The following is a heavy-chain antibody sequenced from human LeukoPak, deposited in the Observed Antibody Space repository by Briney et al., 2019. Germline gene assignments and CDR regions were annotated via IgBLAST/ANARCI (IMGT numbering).Heavy chain of an antibody. D-gene: IGHD2-15*01. CDR2: ISGSGGST. V-gene: IGHV3-23*01. CDR3: ARASYCSGGSCYSGY. J-gene: IGHJ4*02. Sequence: GGSLRLSCAAYGFTFSSYAMSWVRQAPGKGLEWVSAISGSGGSTYYADCVKGRFTISRDNSKNTLYLQMNSLRDEDTAVYYCARASYCSGGSCYSGYWGQGTLVTVSS. CDR1: GFTFSSYA.